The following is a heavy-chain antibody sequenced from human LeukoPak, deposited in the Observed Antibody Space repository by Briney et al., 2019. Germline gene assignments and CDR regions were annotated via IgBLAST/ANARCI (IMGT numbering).Heavy chain of an antibody. D-gene: IGHD3-3*01. CDR3: ARGIVEWLVYPRRGNGMDV. CDR1: GGSFSGYY. Sequence: KPSETLSLTCAVYGGSFSGYYWSWIRQAPGKGLEWIGEINYSGKTNQNPALKSRVTISGDTPKNQFSLKLKSVTAADTAVYFCARGIVEWLVYPRRGNGMDVWGQGTTVTVSS. CDR2: INYSGKT. V-gene: IGHV4-34*01. J-gene: IGHJ6*02.